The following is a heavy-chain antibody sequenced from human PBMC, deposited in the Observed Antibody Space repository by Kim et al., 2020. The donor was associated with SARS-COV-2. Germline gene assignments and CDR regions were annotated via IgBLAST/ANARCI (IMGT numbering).Heavy chain of an antibody. J-gene: IGHJ2*01. Sequence: SGPTLVNPTQTLTLTCTISGFPLSTSAVGVAWIRQPPGKALEWLALIYCDDDKRYSPSLKSRLTITKDTSKNQVVLTMTNMDPVDTATYYCAHQRSDIVVVPAAMRRYWYFDLWGRGTLVTVSS. D-gene: IGHD2-2*01. V-gene: IGHV2-5*02. CDR1: GFPLSTSAVG. CDR2: IYCDDDK. CDR3: AHQRSDIVVVPAAMRRYWYFDL.